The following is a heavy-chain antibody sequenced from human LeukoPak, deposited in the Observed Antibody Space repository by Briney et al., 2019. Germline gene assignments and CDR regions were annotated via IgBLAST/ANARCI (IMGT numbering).Heavy chain of an antibody. CDR1: GFTFDDYA. CDR2: INWNSDSI. Sequence: GGSLRLSCAVSGFTFDDYAMHWVRQVPGKGLEWVSGINWNSDSIGYADSVKGRFTISRDNSKNTLYLQMNSLRAEDTAVYYCARGDYHSKFDYWGQGTLVTVSS. J-gene: IGHJ4*02. V-gene: IGHV3-9*01. CDR3: ARGDYHSKFDY. D-gene: IGHD4-17*01.